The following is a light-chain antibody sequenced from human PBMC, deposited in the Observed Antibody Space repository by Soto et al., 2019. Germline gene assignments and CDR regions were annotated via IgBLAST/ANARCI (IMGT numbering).Light chain of an antibody. J-gene: IGKJ5*01. CDR2: GAS. Sequence: DIQLTQSPSFLSASVGDRVTITCRASQGISNYLAWYQQKPGEVPKLLIYGASTLQRGVPSRFSGSGSRTEFTLTIADLQPDDFGTYYCQQSLTMPITFGHGTRLEIK. CDR3: QQSLTMPIT. V-gene: IGKV1-9*01. CDR1: QGISNY.